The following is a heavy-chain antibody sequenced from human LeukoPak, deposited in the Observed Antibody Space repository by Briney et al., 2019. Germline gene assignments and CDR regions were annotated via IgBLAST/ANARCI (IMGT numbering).Heavy chain of an antibody. Sequence: SETLTLTCTVSSGSISSSHYYWGWMRQPPGQGLEWIGTIYSSGSTYNNPSLKSRVTMSTDTSKNQFSLKLTSVTATETGVYYCARLSSEYYDFSSHIDYWGQGTLVTVSS. J-gene: IGHJ4*02. CDR2: IYSSGST. V-gene: IGHV4-39*01. D-gene: IGHD3-3*01. CDR1: SGSISSSHYY. CDR3: ARLSSEYYDFSSHIDY.